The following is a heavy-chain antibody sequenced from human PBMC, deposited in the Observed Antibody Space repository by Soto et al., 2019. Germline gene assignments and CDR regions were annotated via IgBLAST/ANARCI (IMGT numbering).Heavy chain of an antibody. Sequence: QSQTLSLTCAISGDSVSSNSAAWNWIRQSPSRGLEWLGRTYYRSKWYNDYAVSVKSRITINPDTSKNQFSLQLNSVTPEDTAVYYCARDRGSSSWPGDHYYYYYMDVWGKGTTVTVSS. CDR1: GDSVSSNSAA. D-gene: IGHD6-13*01. CDR3: ARDRGSSSWPGDHYYYYYMDV. CDR2: TYYRSKWYN. J-gene: IGHJ6*03. V-gene: IGHV6-1*01.